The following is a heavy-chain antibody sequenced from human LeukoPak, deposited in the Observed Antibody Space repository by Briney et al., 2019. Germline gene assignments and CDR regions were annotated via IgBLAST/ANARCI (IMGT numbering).Heavy chain of an antibody. J-gene: IGHJ4*02. CDR3: ARLGPGGHGEFDY. CDR2: ISYSGST. CDR1: GGSIRSSSYI. V-gene: IGHV4-39*07. Sequence: PSETLSLTCTVSGGSIRSSSYIWDWIRQPPGKGLKWIGRISYSGSTYYNPSLKSRVTISVDTSKTQFSLKLTSVTAADTAVYYCARLGPGGHGEFDYWGQGTLVTVSS. D-gene: IGHD3-10*01.